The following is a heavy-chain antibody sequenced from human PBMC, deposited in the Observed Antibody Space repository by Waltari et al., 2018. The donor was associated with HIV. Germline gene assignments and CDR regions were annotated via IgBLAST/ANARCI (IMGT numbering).Heavy chain of an antibody. CDR1: GGSISSSSYY. J-gene: IGHJ4*02. V-gene: IGHV4-39*02. D-gene: IGHD3-22*01. CDR3: ARETYYYDSSGYYRLSYFDY. Sequence: QLQLQESGPGLVKPSETLSLTCTVSGGSISSSSYYWGWIRQPPGKGLEWIGSIYYSGNTYDNPSLKSRVTISVDTSNNQFSLKRSSVTAADTAAYYCARETYYYDSSGYYRLSYFDYWGQGTLVTVSS. CDR2: IYYSGNT.